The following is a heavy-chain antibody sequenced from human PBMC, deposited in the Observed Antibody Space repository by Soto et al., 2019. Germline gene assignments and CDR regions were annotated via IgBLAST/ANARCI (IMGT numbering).Heavy chain of an antibody. V-gene: IGHV1-18*01. CDR1: GYTFTSYG. CDR2: ISAYNGNT. D-gene: IGHD1-26*01. CDR3: ARDEDYRLGAYGGWFDP. Sequence: QVQLVQSGAEVKKPGASVKVSCKASGYTFTSYGISWVRQAPGQGLEWMGWISAYNGNTNDAQKRQGRVTMTTDTSTSTAYMELRSLRSDDTAVYYCARDEDYRLGAYGGWFDPWGQGTLVTVSS. J-gene: IGHJ5*02.